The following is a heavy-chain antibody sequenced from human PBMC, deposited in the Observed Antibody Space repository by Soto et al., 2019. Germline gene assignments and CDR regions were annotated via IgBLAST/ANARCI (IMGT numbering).Heavy chain of an antibody. CDR3: ARLPARDGYNYY. Sequence: PGGSLRLSCAASGFTFSSYATSWVRQAPGKGLEWVSAISGSGGSTYYADSVKGRFTISRDNSKNTLYLQMNSLRAEDTAVYYCARLPARDGYNYYWGQGTLVTVSS. CDR1: GFTFSSYA. V-gene: IGHV3-23*01. J-gene: IGHJ4*02. CDR2: ISGSGGST. D-gene: IGHD5-12*01.